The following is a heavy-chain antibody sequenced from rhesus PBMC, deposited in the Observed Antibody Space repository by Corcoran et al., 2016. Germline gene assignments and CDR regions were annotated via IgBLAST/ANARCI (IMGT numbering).Heavy chain of an antibody. V-gene: IGHV1-111*02. D-gene: IGHD3-34*01. CDR1: GYTFTDYY. Sequence: EVQLVQSGAEVKKPGASVKISCKASGYTFTDYYLHWVRQAPGKGLEWMGRVDPEDGEAIHTQKCQDRVTITAETSTDTAYMELSSLRSEDTAVYYCATSWGDYNLPVWGPGVLVTVSS. CDR2: VDPEDGEA. J-gene: IGHJ5-1*01. CDR3: ATSWGDYNLPV.